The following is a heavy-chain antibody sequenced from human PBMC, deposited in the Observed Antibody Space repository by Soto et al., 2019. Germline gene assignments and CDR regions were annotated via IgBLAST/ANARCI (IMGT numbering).Heavy chain of an antibody. V-gene: IGHV4-59*08. CDR3: ASHPTRRRVQMVYAPNYFDY. Sequence: SETLSLTCTVSGGSISSYYWSWIRQPPGKGLEWIGYIYYSGSTNYNPSLKSRVTISVDTSKNQFSLKLSSVTAADTAVYYCASHPTRRRVQMVYAPNYFDYGGRETLVTVPS. J-gene: IGHJ4*02. CDR1: GGSISSYY. CDR2: IYYSGST. D-gene: IGHD2-8*01.